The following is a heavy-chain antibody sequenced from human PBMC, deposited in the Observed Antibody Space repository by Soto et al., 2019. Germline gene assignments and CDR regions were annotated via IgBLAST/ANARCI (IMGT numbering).Heavy chain of an antibody. Sequence: QVQLVQSGAEVKKPGSSVKVSCKASGGTFSTYAINWVRQAPGQGLEWMGGIIPIFGTANYAHKFQGRVTITADNSTSTAYMARNRLRSEDTAVYYCARDRVREHYSTSSYGSWAFDIWGQGTMVTVSS. D-gene: IGHD6-6*01. V-gene: IGHV1-69*06. CDR2: IIPIFGTA. CDR3: ARDRVREHYSTSSYGSWAFDI. CDR1: GGTFSTYA. J-gene: IGHJ3*02.